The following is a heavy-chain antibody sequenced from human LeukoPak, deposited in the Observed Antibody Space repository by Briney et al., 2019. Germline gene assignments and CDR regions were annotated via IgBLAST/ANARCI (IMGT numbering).Heavy chain of an antibody. CDR3: ARDGRFLEWLLWDDAFDI. D-gene: IGHD3-3*01. J-gene: IGHJ3*02. Sequence: ASVKVSCKASGGTFSSYAISWVRQAPGQGLEWMGWISAYNDNTNLAQKFQGRVTMTTDTSTSTAYMEVRSLRSDDTAVYYCARDGRFLEWLLWDDAFDIWGQGTMVTVSS. CDR1: GGTFSSYA. V-gene: IGHV1-18*01. CDR2: ISAYNDNT.